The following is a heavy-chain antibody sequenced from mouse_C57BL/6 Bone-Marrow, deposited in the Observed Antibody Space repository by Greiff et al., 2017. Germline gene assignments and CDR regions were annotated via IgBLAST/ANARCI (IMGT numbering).Heavy chain of an antibody. CDR2: IDPSDSYT. CDR1: GYTFTSYW. J-gene: IGHJ3*01. D-gene: IGHD2-5*01. V-gene: IGHV1-69*01. Sequence: QVQLQQPGAELVMPGASVKLSCKASGYTFTSYWMHWVKQRPGQGLEWIGEIDPSDSYTNYNQKFKGKSTLTVDKSSSTAYMQLSSLTSEDSAVYDCARCSNYGWFSYRGQGTLVTVSA. CDR3: ARCSNYGWFSY.